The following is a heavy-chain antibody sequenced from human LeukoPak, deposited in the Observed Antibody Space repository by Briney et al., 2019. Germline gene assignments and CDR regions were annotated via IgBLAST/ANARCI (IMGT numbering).Heavy chain of an antibody. CDR2: ISAYNGNT. J-gene: IGHJ4*02. D-gene: IGHD4-17*01. V-gene: IGHV1-18*01. CDR1: GYTFTSYG. Sequence: GASVKVSCKASGYTFTSYGISWVRQAPGQGLEWMGWISAYNGNTNYAQKLQGRVTMTTDTSTSTAYMELRSLRSDDTAVYYCARVGDFDYGDYVTYFDYRGQGTLVTVSS. CDR3: ARVGDFDYGDYVTYFDY.